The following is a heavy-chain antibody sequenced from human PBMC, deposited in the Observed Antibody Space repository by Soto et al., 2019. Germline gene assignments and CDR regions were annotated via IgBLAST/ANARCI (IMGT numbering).Heavy chain of an antibody. CDR3: ARGIGSYYYMDV. D-gene: IGHD2-15*01. Sequence: SLRLSCAASGFTFSSYGMHWVRQATGKGLEWVSTIGAAGDTSYPGSVKGRFTISRENARNSLYLQMNSLRAGDTAVYYCARGIGSYYYMDVWGKGTTVTVSS. J-gene: IGHJ6*03. CDR1: GFTFSSYG. V-gene: IGHV3-13*01. CDR2: IGAAGDT.